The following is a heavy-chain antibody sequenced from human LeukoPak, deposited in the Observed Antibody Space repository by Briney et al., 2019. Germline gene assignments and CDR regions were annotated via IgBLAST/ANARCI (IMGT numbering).Heavy chain of an antibody. CDR2: IYYSGST. Sequence: PSETLSLTCTVSGGSISSDHWNWIRQPRGKGLEWIGCIYYSGSTYYNPSLKSRVTISVDMSKSQFSLRLTSVTAADTAVYYCARKNDFDIWGQGTLVTVSS. CDR1: GGSISSDH. V-gene: IGHV4-59*01. J-gene: IGHJ3*02. D-gene: IGHD2/OR15-2a*01. CDR3: ARKNDFDI.